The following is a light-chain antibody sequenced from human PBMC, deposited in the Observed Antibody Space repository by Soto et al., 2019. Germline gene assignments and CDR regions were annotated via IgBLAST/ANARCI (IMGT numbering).Light chain of an antibody. J-gene: IGKJ4*01. CDR2: DAS. V-gene: IGKV1-33*01. CDR1: QDISNY. Sequence: DIQMTQSPSSLSASVGDRVTSTCQASQDISNYLNWYQQKPGKAPKLLIYDASNLETGVPSRFSGSGSGTTFILTISSLQPEDFAIYYCQQTYSALSITFGGGTTGDIK. CDR3: QQTYSALSIT.